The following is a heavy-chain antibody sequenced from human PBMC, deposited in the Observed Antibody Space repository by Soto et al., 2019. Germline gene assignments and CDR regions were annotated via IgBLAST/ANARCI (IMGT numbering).Heavy chain of an antibody. CDR2: ISSNGVGT. D-gene: IGHD6-6*01. CDR3: ARRARPDFYYMDV. Sequence: EVQLAESGGGLAQPGGSLRLSCAASGFTLSGYAMDWVRQAPGKGLEYVSGISSNGVGTYYANSVQGRFTISRDNSKNTVYLQMGSLRLEDVAVYYCARRARPDFYYMDVWGKGTTVTVS. J-gene: IGHJ6*03. V-gene: IGHV3-64*01. CDR1: GFTLSGYA.